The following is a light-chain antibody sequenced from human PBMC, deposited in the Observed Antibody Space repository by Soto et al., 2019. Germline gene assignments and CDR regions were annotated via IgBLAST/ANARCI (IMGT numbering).Light chain of an antibody. V-gene: IGKV3-15*01. CDR2: GAS. Sequence: EIVMTQSPATLSVSPGERATLACRASQSVSSNLAWYQQKPGQAPRLLIYGASTRATGIPARFSGSGSGTDFTLTISSLQSADIAVYYCQQYNKWPFSFGPGTKVDIK. CDR3: QQYNKWPFS. CDR1: QSVSSN. J-gene: IGKJ3*01.